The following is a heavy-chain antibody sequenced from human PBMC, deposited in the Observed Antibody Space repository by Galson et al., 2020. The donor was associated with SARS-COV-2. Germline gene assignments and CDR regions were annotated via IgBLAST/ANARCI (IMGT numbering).Heavy chain of an antibody. Sequence: TGGSLRLSCAASGFTLTGYTMNWVRKAPGKGLEWVSSISSSSTYIYYADLVKGRFTVSRDNAKNSLYLQMNSLRPEDTAVYYCARVPKGTAATDYWGQGTLVTVSS. D-gene: IGHD6-13*01. J-gene: IGHJ4*02. CDR2: ISSSSTYI. V-gene: IGHV3-21*06. CDR1: GFTLTGYT. CDR3: ARVPKGTAATDY.